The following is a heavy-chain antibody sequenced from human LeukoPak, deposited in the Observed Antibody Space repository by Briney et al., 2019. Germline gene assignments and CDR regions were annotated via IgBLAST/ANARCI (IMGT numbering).Heavy chain of an antibody. J-gene: IGHJ4*02. D-gene: IGHD5-12*01. CDR1: GGSISSSSYY. Sequence: PSETLSLTCTVSGGSISSSSYYWGWIRQPPGKGLEWIGRIYTSGSTNYNPSLKSRVTISVDTSKNQFSLKLSSVTAADTAVYYCARTRRGYSGYDLTDYWGQGTLVSVSS. V-gene: IGHV4-61*02. CDR3: ARTRRGYSGYDLTDY. CDR2: IYTSGST.